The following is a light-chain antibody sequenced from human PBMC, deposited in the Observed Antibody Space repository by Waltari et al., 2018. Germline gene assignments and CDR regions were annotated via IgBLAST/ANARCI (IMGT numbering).Light chain of an antibody. CDR2: KAS. CDR3: QQYNSYSLLS. J-gene: IGKJ4*01. CDR1: QRISKW. Sequence: DIQLTQSPSTLSASVGDRFTITCRASQRISKWLAWYQQKPGKAPKLLIYKASTLESGVPSRVSGSGSGTEFTLTISSLQPDDFATYYCQQYNSYSLLSFGGGTKVEIE. V-gene: IGKV1-5*03.